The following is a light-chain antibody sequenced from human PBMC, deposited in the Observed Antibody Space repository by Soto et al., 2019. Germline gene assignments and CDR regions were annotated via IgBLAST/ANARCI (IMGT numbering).Light chain of an antibody. Sequence: EIVLTQSPAILSMSPGARATLSCRASQSVSSYFAWYQQKPGQAPRLLIYDASNRATGVPARFSGSGSGTDFTLPISSLEPEDFAVYYCQQRRYWPVTFGQGTKVEIK. CDR2: DAS. CDR1: QSVSSY. CDR3: QQRRYWPVT. V-gene: IGKV3-11*01. J-gene: IGKJ1*01.